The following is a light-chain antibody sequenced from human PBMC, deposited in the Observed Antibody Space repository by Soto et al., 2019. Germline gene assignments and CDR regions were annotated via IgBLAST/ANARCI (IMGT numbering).Light chain of an antibody. J-gene: IGKJ4*01. Sequence: DIQMTQSPSSLSASVGDRVTITCQASQDISNYVNWYQQKPGQVPKLLIYGASKLEIGVPLRFSGGGSGTHFTFTISSLQSDDFATYYCQHYGTRPPLTFGGGTKLDVK. V-gene: IGKV1-33*01. CDR2: GAS. CDR1: QDISNY. CDR3: QHYGTRPPLT.